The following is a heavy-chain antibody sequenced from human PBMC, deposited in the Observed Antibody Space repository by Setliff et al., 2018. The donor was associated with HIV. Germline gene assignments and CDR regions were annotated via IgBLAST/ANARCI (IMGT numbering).Heavy chain of an antibody. D-gene: IGHD4-17*01. CDR2: IYTSGST. V-gene: IGHV4-61*09. J-gene: IGHJ3*02. CDR3: CRSMTTVLEDAFDI. CDR1: GGSISSGSNY. Sequence: SETLSLTCTVSGGSISSGSNYWSWIRQPAGKGLEWIGHIYTSGSTNYNPSLKSRVTISVDTSKNQFYLKLSSVTAADTAVYYCCRSMTTVLEDAFDIWGQGAMVTVSS.